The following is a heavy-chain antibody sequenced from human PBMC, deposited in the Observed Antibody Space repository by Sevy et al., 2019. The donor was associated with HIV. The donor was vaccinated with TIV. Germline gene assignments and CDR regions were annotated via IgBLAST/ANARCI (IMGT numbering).Heavy chain of an antibody. D-gene: IGHD1-26*01. CDR1: GGSITSLY. Sequence: SETLSLTCAVSGGSITSLYWNWIRQPPGKGLEWLANIYYNGNINYNPSPKSGVTLSLDKSKNQFSLRLSSETAADTAMYYCAGENAWGRGYSWGQGTLVTVSS. J-gene: IGHJ4*02. CDR2: IYYNGNI. CDR3: AGENAWGRGYS. V-gene: IGHV4-59*08.